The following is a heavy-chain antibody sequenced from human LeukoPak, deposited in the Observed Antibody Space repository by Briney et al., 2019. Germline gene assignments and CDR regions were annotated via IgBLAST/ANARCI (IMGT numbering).Heavy chain of an antibody. CDR1: GFTFRNYG. V-gene: IGHV3-30*03. J-gene: IGHJ4*02. CDR3: ARDTVEMATISLYY. Sequence: PGRSLRLSRAASGFTFRNYGMHWVRQAPGKGLEWVAVISYDGSNKYYADSAKGRFTISRDNSKNTLYLQMNSLRAEDTAVYYCARDTVEMATISLYYWGQGTLVTVSS. CDR2: ISYDGSNK. D-gene: IGHD5-24*01.